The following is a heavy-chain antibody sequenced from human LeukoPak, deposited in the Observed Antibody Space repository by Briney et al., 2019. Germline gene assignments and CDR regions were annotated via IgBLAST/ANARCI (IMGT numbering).Heavy chain of an antibody. V-gene: IGHV4-61*02. CDR2: IYTSEST. Sequence: SETLSLTCTVSGGSISSGSYYWNWIRQAAGKGLEWIGRIYTSESTNYNPSLKSRVTLLVDTSKNQFSLKLSSVTAADTAVYYCARASDGSDRYQPSHAFDIWGQGTMVTVSS. CDR3: ARASDGSDRYQPSHAFDI. D-gene: IGHD2-2*01. CDR1: GGSISSGSYY. J-gene: IGHJ3*02.